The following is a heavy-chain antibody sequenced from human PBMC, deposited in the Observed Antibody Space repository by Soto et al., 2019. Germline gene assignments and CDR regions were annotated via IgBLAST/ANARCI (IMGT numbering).Heavy chain of an antibody. Sequence: QVQLQESGPGLVKPSETLSLTCTVSGGSISGHYWTWIRKSPGKGLEWIGYIFYSGSTTYNPSLKSRVTISVDTSKNPFSLKLSSVTAADTAVYYCARLGSSGWSPDYWGQGTLVTVSS. V-gene: IGHV4-59*11. CDR2: IFYSGST. CDR3: ARLGSSGWSPDY. J-gene: IGHJ4*02. D-gene: IGHD6-19*01. CDR1: GGSISGHY.